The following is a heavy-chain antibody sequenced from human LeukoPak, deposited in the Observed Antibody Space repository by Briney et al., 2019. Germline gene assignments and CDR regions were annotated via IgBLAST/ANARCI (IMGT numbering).Heavy chain of an antibody. CDR3: ARDLDQYSGRYGGFGHDF. Sequence: ASVKVSCKASGYTFTSYGINWVRQAPGQGLEWMGWISAYNGNTNYAQKLQGRVTMTTDTSTSTAYMELRSLRSDDTAVYYCARDLDQYSGRYGGFGHDFWGQGTLVTVSS. V-gene: IGHV1-18*01. CDR1: GYTFTSYG. J-gene: IGHJ4*02. CDR2: ISAYNGNT. D-gene: IGHD1-26*01.